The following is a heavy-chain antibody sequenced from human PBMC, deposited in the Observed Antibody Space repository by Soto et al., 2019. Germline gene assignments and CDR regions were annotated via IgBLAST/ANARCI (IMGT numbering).Heavy chain of an antibody. CDR2: MNPNSGNT. CDR3: ARGQSTAMVENLTEFPAKYYYYYYMDV. V-gene: IGHV1-8*01. CDR1: GYTFTSYD. D-gene: IGHD5-18*01. J-gene: IGHJ6*03. Sequence: ASVKVSCKASGYTFTSYDINWVRQATGQGLEWMGWMNPNSGNTGYAQKFQGRVTMTRNTSISTAYMELSSLRSEDTAVYYCARGQSTAMVENLTEFPAKYYYYYYMDVWGKGTTVTVSS.